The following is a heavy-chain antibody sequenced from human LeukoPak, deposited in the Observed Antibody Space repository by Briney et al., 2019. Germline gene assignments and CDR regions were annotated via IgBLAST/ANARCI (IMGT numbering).Heavy chain of an antibody. J-gene: IGHJ4*02. V-gene: IGHV4-59*01. CDR2: IYYSGSTNSGST. D-gene: IGHD6-19*01. CDR1: GGSISSYY. Sequence: SETLSLTCTVSGGSISSYYWSWIRQPPGKALEWIGYIYYSGSTNSGSTNYNPSLKSRVTISVDTSKTQFSLKLTSVTAADTAVYYCARDRQWLIYWGQGTLVSVSS. CDR3: ARDRQWLIY.